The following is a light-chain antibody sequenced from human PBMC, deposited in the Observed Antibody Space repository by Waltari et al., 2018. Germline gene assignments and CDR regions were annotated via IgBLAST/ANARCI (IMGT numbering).Light chain of an antibody. CDR1: SSNFGAGSD. V-gene: IGLV1-40*01. CDR2: ENI. Sequence: QSVLTQPPSVSGAPGQRVTISCTGRSSNFGAGSDVHWYQQLPGTAPKVLIYENINRPSGVPDRFSGSKSGTSASLAITGLQAEDEADYYCQSYDTGLKGYVFGTGTKVTVL. J-gene: IGLJ1*01. CDR3: QSYDTGLKGYV.